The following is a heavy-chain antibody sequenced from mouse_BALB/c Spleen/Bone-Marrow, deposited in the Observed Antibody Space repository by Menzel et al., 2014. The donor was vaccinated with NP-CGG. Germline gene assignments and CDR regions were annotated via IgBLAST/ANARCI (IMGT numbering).Heavy chain of an antibody. J-gene: IGHJ3*01. CDR1: GFNIKDTY. D-gene: IGHD1-1*01. CDR3: AMYYYGSSLFAY. CDR2: IDPANGNT. V-gene: IGHV14-3*02. Sequence: EVQLQQSGAERVKPGASVKLSCTASGFNIKDTYMHWVKQRPEQGLEWIGRIDPANGNTKYDPKFQGKATITADTSSNTAYLQLSSLTSEDTAVYYCAMYYYGSSLFAYWGQGTLVTVSA.